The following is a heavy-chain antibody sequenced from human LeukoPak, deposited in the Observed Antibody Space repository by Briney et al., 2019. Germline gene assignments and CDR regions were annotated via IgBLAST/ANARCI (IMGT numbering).Heavy chain of an antibody. CDR3: ARYLSSGLDY. D-gene: IGHD3-10*01. J-gene: IGHJ4*02. CDR1: GGSMNGHY. V-gene: IGHV4-59*11. Sequence: SETLSLTCTVSGGSMNGHYWSWIRQTPGKGLEWIAYVYYSGTTSYNPSLKSRVTTSVDTSKNQFSLKLSSVTAADTAVYYCARYLSSGLDYWGQGTFVTVSS. CDR2: VYYSGTT.